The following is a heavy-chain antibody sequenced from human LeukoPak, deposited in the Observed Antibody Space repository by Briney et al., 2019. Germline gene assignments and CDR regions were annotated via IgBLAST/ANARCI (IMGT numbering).Heavy chain of an antibody. D-gene: IGHD1-7*01. V-gene: IGHV1-2*02. CDR3: ARPAGTTLYYYYMDV. J-gene: IGHJ6*03. CDR1: GYTFTSYG. Sequence: GASVKVSCKASGYTFTSYGISWVRQAPGQGLEWMGWINPNSGGTNYAQKFQGRVTMTRDTSISTAYMELSRLRSDDTAVYYCARPAGTTLYYYYMDVWGKGTTVTVSS. CDR2: INPNSGGT.